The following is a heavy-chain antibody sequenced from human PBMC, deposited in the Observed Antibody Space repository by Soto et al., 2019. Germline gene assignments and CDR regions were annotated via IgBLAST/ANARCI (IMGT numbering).Heavy chain of an antibody. CDR3: ARGYCSSTSCYDPFSSYYYGMDV. CDR2: INPSGGST. J-gene: IGHJ6*02. V-gene: IGHV1-46*01. D-gene: IGHD2-2*01. Sequence: ASVKVSCKASGYTFTSYYMHWVRQAPGQGLEWMGIINPSGGSTSYAQKFQGRVTMTRDTSTSTVCMELSSLRSEDTAVYYCARGYCSSTSCYDPFSSYYYGMDVWGQGTTVTVSS. CDR1: GYTFTSYY.